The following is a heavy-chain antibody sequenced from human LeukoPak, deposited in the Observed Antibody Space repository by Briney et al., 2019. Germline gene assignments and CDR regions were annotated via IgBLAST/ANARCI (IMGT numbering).Heavy chain of an antibody. Sequence: GGSLRLSCAASGSIFSGHLLHWVRQAPGKGLEWVSSISSSSSYIYYADSVKGRFTISRDNAKNSLYLQMNSLRAEDMAVYYCATHPTRLRYFDWFPTTWGQGTLVTVSS. V-gene: IGHV3-21*01. J-gene: IGHJ5*02. D-gene: IGHD3-9*01. CDR3: ATHPTRLRYFDWFPTT. CDR2: ISSSSSYI. CDR1: GSIFSGHL.